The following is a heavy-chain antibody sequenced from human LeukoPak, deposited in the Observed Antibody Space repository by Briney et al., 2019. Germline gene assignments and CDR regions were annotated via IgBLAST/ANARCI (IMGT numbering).Heavy chain of an antibody. V-gene: IGHV3-48*01. CDR3: AGDRGYSGYDLLH. D-gene: IGHD5-12*01. Sequence: GGSLRLSCAASGFTFSSYSLNWVRQAPGKGLEWVSYISRSSSTIYYSDSVKGRYTISRDDGKDSVYLQMNSLRVDDTAVYYCAGDRGYSGYDLLHWGQGTLVTVSS. CDR2: ISRSSSTI. CDR1: GFTFSSYS. J-gene: IGHJ4*02.